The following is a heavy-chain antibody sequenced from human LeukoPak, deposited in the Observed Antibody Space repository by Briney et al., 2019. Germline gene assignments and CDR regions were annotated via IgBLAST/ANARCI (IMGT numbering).Heavy chain of an antibody. CDR2: IYHSWST. Sequence: SETLSLTCAVSGYSISSGYYWGWIRQPPGKGLEWSGSIYHSWSTYYHPSLKSRVTISVDTSKNQFSLKLSSVTAADTAVYYCARYYRYQLLTYDAFDIWGQGTMVTVSS. D-gene: IGHD2-2*01. CDR1: GYSISSGYY. J-gene: IGHJ3*02. CDR3: ARYYRYQLLTYDAFDI. V-gene: IGHV4-38-2*01.